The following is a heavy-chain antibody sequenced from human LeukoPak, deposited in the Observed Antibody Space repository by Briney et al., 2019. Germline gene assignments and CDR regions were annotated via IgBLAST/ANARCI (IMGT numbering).Heavy chain of an antibody. D-gene: IGHD2-2*01. CDR3: ARVRKEYCSSTSRYHFDY. CDR1: GGSISSSSYY. V-gene: IGHV4-39*07. Sequence: SETLSLTCTVSGGSISSSSYYWGWIRQPPGKGLEWIGSIYYSGSTYYNPSLKSRVTISVDTSKNQFSLKLSSVTAADTAVYYCARVRKEYCSSTSRYHFDYWGQGTLVTVSS. CDR2: IYYSGST. J-gene: IGHJ4*02.